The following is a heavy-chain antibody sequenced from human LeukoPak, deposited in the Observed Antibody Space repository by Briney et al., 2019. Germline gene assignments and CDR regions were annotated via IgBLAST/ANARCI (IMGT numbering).Heavy chain of an antibody. CDR3: ARGPSTSYDSSGRPFDY. CDR1: GFTVSSNY. CDR2: IYSGGST. V-gene: IGHV3-53*01. D-gene: IGHD3-22*01. Sequence: GGSLRLSCAASGFTVSSNYMSWVRQAPGKGLEWVSVIYSGGSTYYADSVKGRFTISRDNSKNTLYLQMNSLRAEDTAVYYCARGPSTSYDSSGRPFDYWGQGTLVTVSS. J-gene: IGHJ4*02.